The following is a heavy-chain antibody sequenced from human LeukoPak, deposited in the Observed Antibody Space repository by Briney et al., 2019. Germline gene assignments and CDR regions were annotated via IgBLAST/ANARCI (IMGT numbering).Heavy chain of an antibody. D-gene: IGHD6-19*01. V-gene: IGHV3-30*04. CDR2: ISYDGNNK. CDR1: GFSFSNYA. J-gene: IGHJ4*02. Sequence: PGGSLRLSCATSGFSFSNYAMHWLRQAPGKGLEWVTVISYDGNNKYYADSVKGRFTISRDKSKNSLSVQMNSLSAEDTAVYYCAKDPSSGWPYFDYWGQGTLVTVSS. CDR3: AKDPSSGWPYFDY.